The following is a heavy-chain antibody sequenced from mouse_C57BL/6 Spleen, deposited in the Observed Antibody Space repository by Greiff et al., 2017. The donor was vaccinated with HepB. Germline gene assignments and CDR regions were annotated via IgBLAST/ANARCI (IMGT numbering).Heavy chain of an antibody. CDR3: ARRGYYAMDY. J-gene: IGHJ4*01. Sequence: QVQLQQPGAELVRPGTSVKLSCKASGYTFTSYWMHWVKQRPGQGLEWIGVIDPSDSYTNYNQKFKGKATLTVDTSYSTAYMQLSRLPSEDSAVYYCARRGYYAMDYWGQGTSVTVSS. CDR2: IDPSDSYT. CDR1: GYTFTSYW. V-gene: IGHV1-59*01.